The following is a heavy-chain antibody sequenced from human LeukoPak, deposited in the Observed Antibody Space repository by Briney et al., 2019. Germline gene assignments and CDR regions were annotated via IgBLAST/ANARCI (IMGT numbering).Heavy chain of an antibody. CDR1: GFTFHDYA. CDR3: AKDIAGYSYGIDY. Sequence: TGGSLRLSCAASGFTFHDYAMHWVRQAPGKGLEWVSLISWNDESTYYADSVKDRFTISRDNSKNSLYLQMNSLRTEDTALYYCAKDIAGYSYGIDYWGQGTLVTVSS. V-gene: IGHV3-43*02. D-gene: IGHD5-18*01. J-gene: IGHJ4*02. CDR2: ISWNDEST.